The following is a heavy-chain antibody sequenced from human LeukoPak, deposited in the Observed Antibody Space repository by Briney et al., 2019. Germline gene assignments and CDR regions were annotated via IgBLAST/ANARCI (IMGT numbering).Heavy chain of an antibody. V-gene: IGHV3-7*01. CDR3: AREEIYGSGSYYPDY. CDR2: IKPDEGEK. CDR1: GFTFSSDW. D-gene: IGHD3-10*01. Sequence: GGSLRLSCAASGFTFSSDWIIWVRQAPGKGLEWVANIKPDEGEKYYVDSVKGRFTVSRDNAKNSLYLQMNSLRAEDTAVYYCAREEIYGSGSYYPDYWGQGTLVTVSS. J-gene: IGHJ4*02.